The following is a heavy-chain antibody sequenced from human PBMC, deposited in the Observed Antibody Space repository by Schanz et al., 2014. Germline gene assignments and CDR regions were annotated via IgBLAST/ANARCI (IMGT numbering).Heavy chain of an antibody. CDR2: IYHSGRT. V-gene: IGHV4-4*02. Sequence: QVQLQESGPGLVKPSDTLSLTCAVSGDSITSNRWWSWVRQPPGKGLEWIGEIYHSGRTNYDPSLKSRVTISMDNSNNQLSLKVSSVTAADTAIYYCARGDISGYNGGLMDTWGQGTLVTVSS. J-gene: IGHJ5*02. D-gene: IGHD5-12*01. CDR1: GDSITSNRW. CDR3: ARGDISGYNGGLMDT.